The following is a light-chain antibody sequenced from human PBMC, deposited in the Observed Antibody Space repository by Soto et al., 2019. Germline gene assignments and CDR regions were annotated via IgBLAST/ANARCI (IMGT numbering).Light chain of an antibody. V-gene: IGKV1-17*01. CDR3: QHYNSYSEA. CDR1: QGIRND. J-gene: IGKJ1*01. Sequence: IQRPQTTSSLSASVGDRVTITCRASQGIRNDLGWYQQKPGKAPKLLIYAASSLQRGVPSRFSGSGSGTEFTLTISSLQPDDFATYYCQHYNSYSEAFGQGTKVDI. CDR2: AAS.